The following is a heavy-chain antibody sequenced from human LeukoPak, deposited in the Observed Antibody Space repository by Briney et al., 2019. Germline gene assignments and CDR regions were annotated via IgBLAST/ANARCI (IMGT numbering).Heavy chain of an antibody. CDR2: IYYSGST. D-gene: IGHD2-2*01. CDR1: GGSISSSSYY. V-gene: IGHV4-39*07. Sequence: PSETLFLTCTVSGGSISSSSYYWGWIRQPPGKGLEWIGSIYYSGSTYYNPSLKSRVTISVDTSKNQFSLKLSSVTAADTAVYYCARLGYCSSTSCYSIYYFDYWGQGTLVTVSS. J-gene: IGHJ4*02. CDR3: ARLGYCSSTSCYSIYYFDY.